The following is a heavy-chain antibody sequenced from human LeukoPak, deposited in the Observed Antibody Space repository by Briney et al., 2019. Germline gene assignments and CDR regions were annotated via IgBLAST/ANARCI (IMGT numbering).Heavy chain of an antibody. V-gene: IGHV3-7*03. D-gene: IGHD1-14*01. CDR3: ARAGGPGTVDY. J-gene: IGHJ4*02. Sequence: GGSLRLSCEASGFTFSDYWMSWVRQARGKGLEWVGNKNHEGRETDYVGSVKGRFTISRDNTKNSLFLQMNSLRVEDTAVYYCARAGGPGTVDYGGQGTLLTVSS. CDR1: GFTFSDYW. CDR2: KNHEGRET.